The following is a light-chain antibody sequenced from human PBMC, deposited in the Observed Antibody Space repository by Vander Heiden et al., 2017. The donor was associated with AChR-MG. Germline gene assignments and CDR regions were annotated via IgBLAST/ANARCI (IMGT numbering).Light chain of an antibody. CDR1: QSVSRN. CDR2: GTS. V-gene: IGKV3-20*01. CDR3: QQYGGTPPYT. Sequence: EVVLTQSPGTLSLSPGERATLSCRASQSVSRNLAWYQHKRGQAPRLLIYGTSNRATGIPDRFSGSGYGTDFTLTISRREPEDLAVYYCQQYGGTPPYTFGQGSKLEIK. J-gene: IGKJ2*01.